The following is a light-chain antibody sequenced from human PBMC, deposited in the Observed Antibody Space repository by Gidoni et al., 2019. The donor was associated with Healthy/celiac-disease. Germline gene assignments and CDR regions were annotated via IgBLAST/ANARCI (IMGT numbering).Light chain of an antibody. CDR2: GAS. J-gene: IGKJ1*01. CDR1: QSDSSN. Sequence: EIVMTQSPATLSVSPGERATLSCRDSQSDSSNLAWYQQQPGQAPRLLIYGASTTATGSPARFSGSGSATKFTLTISSLQSHDFTVSYYQQYYNWPLWTFGQGTKVEIK. CDR3: QQYYNWPLWT. V-gene: IGKV3-15*01.